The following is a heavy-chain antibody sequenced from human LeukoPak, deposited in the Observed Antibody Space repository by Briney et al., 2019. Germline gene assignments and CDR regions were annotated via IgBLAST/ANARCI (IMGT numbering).Heavy chain of an antibody. Sequence: GGSLRLSCAASGFTFTSYTMNWVRQAPGKGLEWVSSISSGGDYISYRDSVKGRFTISRDNAKNSLFLQMNGLRVEDTAVYYCANSPPMTGSYSYWGQGTLVTVSS. J-gene: IGHJ4*02. CDR2: ISSGGDYI. CDR3: ANSPPMTGSYSY. D-gene: IGHD1-26*01. CDR1: GFTFTSYT. V-gene: IGHV3-21*04.